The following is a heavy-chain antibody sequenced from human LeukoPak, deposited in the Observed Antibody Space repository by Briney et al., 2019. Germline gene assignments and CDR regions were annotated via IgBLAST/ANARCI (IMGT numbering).Heavy chain of an antibody. CDR2: ISSSSSYI. CDR1: GFTVSTNY. J-gene: IGHJ4*02. Sequence: GGSLRLSCAASGFTVSTNYMSWVRQAPGKGLEWVSSISSSSSYIYYADSVKGRFTISRDNAKNSLYLQMNSLRAEDTAVYYCARNPLGPGSYYSYWGQGTLVTVSS. D-gene: IGHD3-10*01. CDR3: ARNPLGPGSYYSY. V-gene: IGHV3-21*01.